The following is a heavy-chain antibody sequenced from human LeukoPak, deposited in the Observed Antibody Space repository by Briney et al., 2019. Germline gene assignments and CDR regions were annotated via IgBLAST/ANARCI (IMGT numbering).Heavy chain of an antibody. V-gene: IGHV3-20*04. J-gene: IGHJ4*02. D-gene: IGHD6-13*01. CDR3: ARDHSSSWYTNSFDY. Sequence: PGWSLILSCAAAGFTFDDYVMSWVHKAPGKGLEWVSGINWNGGSTGYADSVKGRFTISRDNAKNSLYLQMNSLRAEDTALYYCARDHSSSWYTNSFDYWGQGTLVTVSS. CDR2: INWNGGST. CDR1: GFTFDDYV.